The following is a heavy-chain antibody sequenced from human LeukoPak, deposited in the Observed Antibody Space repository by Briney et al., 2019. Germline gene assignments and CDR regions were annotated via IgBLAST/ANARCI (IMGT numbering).Heavy chain of an antibody. D-gene: IGHD1-26*01. CDR2: IYYTGST. Sequence: PSETLSLTCTVSGDSTSSYYWSWIRQPPGKGLEWIGYIYYTGSTNHNPSLKSRVTISVDTSKNQFSLKLSSVTAADTAVYYCARQEAVGATQYFQHWGQGTLVTVSS. V-gene: IGHV4-59*08. CDR3: ARQEAVGATQYFQH. J-gene: IGHJ1*01. CDR1: GDSTSSYY.